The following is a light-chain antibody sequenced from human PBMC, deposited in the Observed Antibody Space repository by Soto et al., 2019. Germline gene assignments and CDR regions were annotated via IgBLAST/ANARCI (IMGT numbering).Light chain of an antibody. CDR2: GAS. V-gene: IGKV3-15*01. CDR3: QQYKNWPLT. J-gene: IGKJ4*01. CDR1: QSISSN. Sequence: EIVMTQSPTTLSVSPGGGATLSCRASQSISSNLAWYQQKPGQAPRLLIFGASTRATGFPARFSGSGSGTEFTLTISSLQSEDFAVYYCQQYKNWPLTFGGGTRWISN.